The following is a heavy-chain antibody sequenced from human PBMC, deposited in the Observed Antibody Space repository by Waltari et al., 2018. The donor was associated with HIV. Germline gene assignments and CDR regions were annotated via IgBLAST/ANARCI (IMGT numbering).Heavy chain of an antibody. CDR3: ARESEGYYASGTGNWFDP. CDR1: GFTFSSYW. V-gene: IGHV3-74*01. Sequence: EVQLVESVGGLVQPGGSLRLSCAASGFTFSSYWMHWVRQAPGKGLVWVSRITSDGSSTSYADSVKGRFTISRDNAKNTLYLQMNSLRAEDTAVYYCARESEGYYASGTGNWFDPWGQGTLVTVSS. J-gene: IGHJ5*02. D-gene: IGHD3-10*01. CDR2: ITSDGSST.